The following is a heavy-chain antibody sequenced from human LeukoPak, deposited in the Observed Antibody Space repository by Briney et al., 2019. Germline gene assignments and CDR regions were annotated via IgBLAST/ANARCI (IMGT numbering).Heavy chain of an antibody. J-gene: IGHJ3*02. CDR2: IYSGGST. V-gene: IGHV3-66*01. CDR3: ARDALTGADAFDI. CDR1: GFTVSSNY. Sequence: GGSLRLSCTTSGFTVSSNYMSWVRQAPGTGLEWVSVIYSGGSTYYADSVKGRFTISRDNSKNTLYLLMNSLRAEDTAVYYCARDALTGADAFDIWGQGTMVAVSS. D-gene: IGHD7-27*01.